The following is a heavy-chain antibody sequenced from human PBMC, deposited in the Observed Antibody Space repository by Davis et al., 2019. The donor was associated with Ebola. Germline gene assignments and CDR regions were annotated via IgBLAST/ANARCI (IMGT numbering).Heavy chain of an antibody. J-gene: IGHJ4*02. CDR2: INHSGST. V-gene: IGHV4-34*01. CDR1: GGSFSGYY. D-gene: IGHD5-18*01. Sequence: SETLSLTCAVYGGSFSGYYCSWIRQPPGKGLEWIGEINHSGSTNYNPSLKSRVTISVDTSKNQFSLKLSSVTAADTAVYYCARDEGYSYGLGHWGQGTLVTVSS. CDR3: ARDEGYSYGLGH.